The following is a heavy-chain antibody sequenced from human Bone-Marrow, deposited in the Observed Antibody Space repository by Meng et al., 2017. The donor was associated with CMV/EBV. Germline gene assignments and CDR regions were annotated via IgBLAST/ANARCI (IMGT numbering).Heavy chain of an antibody. CDR1: GFTFSSYS. CDR3: ARWGIVVVPAAIGYYYYGMDV. Sequence: GGSLRLSCAASGFTFSSYSMNWVRQAPGKGLEWVSYISSSGSTIYYADSVKGRFTIPRDNAKNSLYLQMNSLRAEDTAVYYCARWGIVVVPAAIGYYYYGMDVWGQGTTVNVSS. V-gene: IGHV3-48*04. CDR2: ISSSGSTI. D-gene: IGHD2-2*01. J-gene: IGHJ6*01.